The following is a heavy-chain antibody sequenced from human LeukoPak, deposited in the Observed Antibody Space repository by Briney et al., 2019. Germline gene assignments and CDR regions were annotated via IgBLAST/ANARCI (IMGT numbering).Heavy chain of an antibody. V-gene: IGHV4-34*01. CDR3: ARGVVIAARYNWFDP. J-gene: IGHJ5*02. CDR1: GGSISSHY. CDR2: INHSGST. D-gene: IGHD2-15*01. Sequence: PSETLSLTCTVSGGSISSHYWSWIRQPPGKGLEWIGEINHSGSTNYNPSLKSRVTISVDTSKNQFSLKLSSVTAADTAVYYCARGVVIAARYNWFDPWGQGTLVTVSS.